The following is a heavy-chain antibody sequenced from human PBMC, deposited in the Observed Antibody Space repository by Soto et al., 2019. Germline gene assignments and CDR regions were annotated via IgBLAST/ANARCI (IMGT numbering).Heavy chain of an antibody. CDR3: ARRGGRFLEWSSSYYYYYGMDV. Sequence: SGTLALTCAVYGGSFSGYYWSWIRQPPGKGLEWIGEINHSGSTNYNPSLKSRVTISVDTSKNQFSLKLSSVTAADTAVYYCARRGGRFLEWSSSYYYYYGMDVWGQWTT. V-gene: IGHV4-34*01. D-gene: IGHD3-3*01. CDR2: INHSGST. CDR1: GGSFSGYY. J-gene: IGHJ6*02.